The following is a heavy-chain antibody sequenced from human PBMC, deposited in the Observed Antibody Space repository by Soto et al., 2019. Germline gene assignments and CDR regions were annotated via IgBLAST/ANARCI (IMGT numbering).Heavy chain of an antibody. Sequence: PSETLSLTCAVSGGSISSGGYSWSWIRQPPGKGLEWIGYIYHSGSTYYNPSLKSRVTISVDRSKNQFSLKLSSVTAADTAVYYCARVIADYYFDYWGQGTLVTVS. V-gene: IGHV4-30-2*01. CDR1: GGSISSGGYS. CDR3: ARVIADYYFDY. J-gene: IGHJ4*02. D-gene: IGHD6-13*01. CDR2: IYHSGST.